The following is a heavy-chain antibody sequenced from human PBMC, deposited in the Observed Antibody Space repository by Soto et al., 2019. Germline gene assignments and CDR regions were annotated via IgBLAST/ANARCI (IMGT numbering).Heavy chain of an antibody. V-gene: IGHV1-69*13. CDR3: ARVDRRGYSGYDLGPY. J-gene: IGHJ4*02. CDR2: IIPIFGTA. Sequence: SVKVSCKASGGTFSSYAISWVRQAPGQGLEWMGGIIPIFGTANYAQKFQGRVTITADESTSTAYMELSSLRSEDTAVYYCARVDRRGYSGYDLGPYWGQGTLVTVSS. D-gene: IGHD5-12*01. CDR1: GGTFSSYA.